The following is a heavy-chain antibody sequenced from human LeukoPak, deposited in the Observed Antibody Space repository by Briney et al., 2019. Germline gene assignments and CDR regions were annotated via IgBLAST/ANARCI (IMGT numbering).Heavy chain of an antibody. CDR3: AREIVAAVAGTVDYYGMDV. Sequence: SETLSLTCTVSGGSISSSSYSWGWIRQPPGKGLEWIGSLYYSGSTYYNPSLKSRVSISVDTSKNQFSLKLSSVTAADTAVYYCAREIVAAVAGTVDYYGMDVWGQGTTVTVSS. J-gene: IGHJ6*02. V-gene: IGHV4-39*07. D-gene: IGHD6-19*01. CDR1: GGSISSSSYS. CDR2: LYYSGST.